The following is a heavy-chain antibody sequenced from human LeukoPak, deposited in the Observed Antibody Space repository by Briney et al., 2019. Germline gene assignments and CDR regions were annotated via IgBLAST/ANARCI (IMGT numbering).Heavy chain of an antibody. J-gene: IGHJ4*02. Sequence: GGSLRLSCAASGFTFSIYAMSWVRQAPGKGLEWVSVISGSGGGTYYADSVKGRFTISRDNSKNTLYLQMNSLRAEDTAVYYCAKVAGGSYYFDYWGQGTLVTVSS. V-gene: IGHV3-23*01. CDR3: AKVAGGSYYFDY. CDR1: GFTFSIYA. CDR2: ISGSGGGT. D-gene: IGHD1-26*01.